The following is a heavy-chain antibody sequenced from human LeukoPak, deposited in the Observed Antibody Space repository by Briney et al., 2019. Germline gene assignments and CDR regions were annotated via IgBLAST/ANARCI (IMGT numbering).Heavy chain of an antibody. V-gene: IGHV1-69*13. Sequence: SVKVSCKASGGTFSSYAISWVRRAPGQGLEWMGGIIPIFGTANYAQKFQGRVTITADESTSTAYMELSSLRSEDTAVYYCARERRVRGSYVGYFDYWGQGTLVTVSS. CDR1: GGTFSSYA. D-gene: IGHD1-26*01. CDR2: IIPIFGTA. CDR3: ARERRVRGSYVGYFDY. J-gene: IGHJ4*02.